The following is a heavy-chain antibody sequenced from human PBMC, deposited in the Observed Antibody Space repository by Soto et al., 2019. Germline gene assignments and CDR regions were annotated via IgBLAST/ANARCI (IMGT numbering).Heavy chain of an antibody. D-gene: IGHD5-12*01. V-gene: IGHV3-33*01. CDR1: GFTFSSYG. CDR2: IWYDGSNK. Sequence: VQLVESGGGLVQPGGSLRLSCAASGFTFSSYGMHWVRQAPGKGLEWVAVIWYDGSNKYYADSVKGRFTISRDNSKNTLYLQMNSLRAEDTAVYYCARNQRWLQDWYFDLWGRGTLVTVSS. CDR3: ARNQRWLQDWYFDL. J-gene: IGHJ2*01.